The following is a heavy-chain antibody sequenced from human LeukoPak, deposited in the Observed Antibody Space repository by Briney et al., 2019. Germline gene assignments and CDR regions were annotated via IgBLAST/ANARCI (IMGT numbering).Heavy chain of an antibody. Sequence: PSETLSLTCTVSGASINSGDYYWSWIRQPPGKGLERIGYIYYSGSTFYNPSLMSRVTISIHTSKNQFSLKLSSVTAADTAVYYCARDRFGQRIFDSWGQGTLVTVSS. CDR3: ARDRFGQRIFDS. CDR2: IYYSGST. CDR1: GASINSGDYY. V-gene: IGHV4-30-4*01. D-gene: IGHD2-15*01. J-gene: IGHJ4*02.